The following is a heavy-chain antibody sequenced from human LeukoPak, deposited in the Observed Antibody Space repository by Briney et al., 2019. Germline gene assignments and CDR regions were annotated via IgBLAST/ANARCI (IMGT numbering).Heavy chain of an antibody. Sequence: PSQTLSLTCTVSGGSISSGGYYWSWIRQHPGKGLEWIGYIYYSGSTYYNPSLKSRVTISVDTSKNQFSLKLSSVTAADTAVHYYARGPPLLWFGELKEFWFDPWGQGTLVTVSS. V-gene: IGHV4-31*03. J-gene: IGHJ5*02. CDR3: ARGPPLLWFGELKEFWFDP. D-gene: IGHD3-10*01. CDR1: GGSISSGGYY. CDR2: IYYSGST.